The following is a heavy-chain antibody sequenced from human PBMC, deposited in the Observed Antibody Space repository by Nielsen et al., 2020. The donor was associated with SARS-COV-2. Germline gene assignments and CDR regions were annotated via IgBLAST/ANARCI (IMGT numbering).Heavy chain of an antibody. D-gene: IGHD6-13*01. CDR2: IWYDGSNK. CDR3: ARDRHSSSWYEVDY. J-gene: IGHJ4*02. V-gene: IGHV3-33*08. CDR1: GFTFSSYG. Sequence: GGSLRLSCAASGFTFSSYGMHWVRQAPGKGLEWVAVIWYDGSNKYYADSVKGRFTISRDNSKNTLYLQMNSLRAEDTAVYYCARDRHSSSWYEVDYWGQGTLVTVSS.